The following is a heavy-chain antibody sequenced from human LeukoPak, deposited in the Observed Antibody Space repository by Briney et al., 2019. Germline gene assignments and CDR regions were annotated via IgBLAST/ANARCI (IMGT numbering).Heavy chain of an antibody. CDR1: GGSITSYY. Sequence: SETLSLTCTVSGGSITSYYWSWIRQSPGRGLEWIGYIYYSGSTNYNPSLKSRVTISVDTSKNQFSLKLSSVTAADTAVYYCARHPSSSTLGFWGQGTLVTVSS. J-gene: IGHJ4*02. CDR3: ARHPSSSTLGF. V-gene: IGHV4-59*08. CDR2: IYYSGST. D-gene: IGHD6-6*01.